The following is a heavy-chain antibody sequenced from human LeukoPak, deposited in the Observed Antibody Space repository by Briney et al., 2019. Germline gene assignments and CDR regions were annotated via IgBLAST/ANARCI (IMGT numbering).Heavy chain of an antibody. CDR2: ISSGSTI. CDR3: ARDPFGRNWFDP. CDR1: GFTFSDYY. D-gene: IGHD3-16*01. V-gene: IGHV3-11*04. Sequence: GGSLRLSCAASGFTFSDYYMSWIRQAPGKGLEWVSYISSGSTIYYADSVKGRFTISRDNAKNSLYLQMNSLRAEDTAVYYCARDPFGRNWFDPWGQGTLVTVSS. J-gene: IGHJ5*02.